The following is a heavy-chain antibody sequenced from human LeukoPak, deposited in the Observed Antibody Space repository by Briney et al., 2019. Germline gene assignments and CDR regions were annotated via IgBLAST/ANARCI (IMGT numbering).Heavy chain of an antibody. V-gene: IGHV3-23*01. CDR3: ARLGYSSSYPFDY. Sequence: GGSLRLSCAASGFTFSSYAMSWVRQAPGKGLEWVSAISGSGGSTYYADSVKGRFTISRDNSKNTLYLQMNSLRAEDTAVYYCARLGYSSSYPFDYWGQGTLVTVSS. CDR2: ISGSGGST. D-gene: IGHD6-6*01. J-gene: IGHJ4*02. CDR1: GFTFSSYA.